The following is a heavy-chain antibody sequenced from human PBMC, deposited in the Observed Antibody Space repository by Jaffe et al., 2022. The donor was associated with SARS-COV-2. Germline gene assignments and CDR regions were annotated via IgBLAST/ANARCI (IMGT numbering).Heavy chain of an antibody. CDR3: ARSGVHYGDYSPPDYYYGMDV. D-gene: IGHD4-17*01. CDR2: IYYSGST. CDR1: GGSISSGGYY. J-gene: IGHJ6*02. V-gene: IGHV4-31*03. Sequence: QVQLQESGPGLVKPSQTLSLTCTVSGGSISSGGYYWSWIRQHPGKGLEWIGYIYYSGSTYYNPSLKSRVTISVDTSKNQFSLKLSSVTAADTAVYYCARSGVHYGDYSPPDYYYGMDVWGQGTTVTVSS.